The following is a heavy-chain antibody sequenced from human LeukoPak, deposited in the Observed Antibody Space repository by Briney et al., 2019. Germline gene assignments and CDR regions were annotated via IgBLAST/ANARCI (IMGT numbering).Heavy chain of an antibody. J-gene: IGHJ4*02. V-gene: IGHV3-23*01. Sequence: GGSLRLSCAASGFTFSSYAMSWVRQAPGKGLEWVSAISGSGGSTYYADSVKGRFTISRDSSKNTLYLQMNSLRAEDTAVYYCAKDPGYYYDSSGYYHHWGQGTLVTVSS. CDR3: AKDPGYYYDSSGYYHH. CDR1: GFTFSSYA. CDR2: ISGSGGST. D-gene: IGHD3-22*01.